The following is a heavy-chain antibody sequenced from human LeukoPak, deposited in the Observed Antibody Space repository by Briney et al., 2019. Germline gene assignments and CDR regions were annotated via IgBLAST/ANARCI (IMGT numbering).Heavy chain of an antibody. CDR1: GFTYKMYA. CDR2: ISGSGGST. J-gene: IGHJ4*02. D-gene: IGHD1-26*01. V-gene: IGHV3-23*01. CDR3: AKYVHSGSYSFDY. Sequence: GGSLRLSCVASGFTYKMYAMSWVRQAPGKGLEWVSAISGSGGSTYYADSVKGRFTISRDNSKNTLYLQMNSLRAEDTAVYYSAKYVHSGSYSFDYWGQETLVTVSS.